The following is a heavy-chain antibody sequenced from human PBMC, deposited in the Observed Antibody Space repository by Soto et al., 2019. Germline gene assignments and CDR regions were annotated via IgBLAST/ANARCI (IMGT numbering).Heavy chain of an antibody. CDR1: GGSISSYY. Sequence: SETLSLTCTVSGGSISSYYWSWIRQPPGKGLEWIGYIYYSGSTNYNPSLKSRVTISVDTSKNQFSLKLSSVAAADTAVYYCARGSRGYYDSSGYYAFDIWGQGTMVTVSS. CDR2: IYYSGST. V-gene: IGHV4-59*01. CDR3: ARGSRGYYDSSGYYAFDI. D-gene: IGHD3-22*01. J-gene: IGHJ3*02.